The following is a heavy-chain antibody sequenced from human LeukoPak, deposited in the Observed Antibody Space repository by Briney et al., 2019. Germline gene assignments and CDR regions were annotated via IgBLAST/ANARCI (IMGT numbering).Heavy chain of an antibody. Sequence: SVKVSCKASGGTFSSYAISWVRQAPGQGLEWMGGIIPIFGTANYAQKFQGRVTITADESTSTAYMELSSLRSEDTAVYYCASGYSSGWYRDYWGQGTLVTVSS. CDR3: ASGYSSGWYRDY. D-gene: IGHD6-19*01. CDR2: IIPIFGTA. V-gene: IGHV1-69*01. CDR1: GGTFSSYA. J-gene: IGHJ4*02.